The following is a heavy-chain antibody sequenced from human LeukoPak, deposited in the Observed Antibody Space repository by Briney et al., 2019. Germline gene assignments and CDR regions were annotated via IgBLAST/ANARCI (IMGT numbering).Heavy chain of an antibody. CDR3: ARDGTYYNWNYGLAFDI. CDR2: IIPIFGTA. CDR1: GGTFSSYA. Sequence: ASVKVSCKASGGTFSSYAISWVRQAPGQGLEWMGGIIPIFGTANYAQKFQGRVTITTDESTSTAYMELSSLRSEDTAVYYCARDGTYYNWNYGLAFDIWGQGTMVTVSS. V-gene: IGHV1-69*05. J-gene: IGHJ3*02. D-gene: IGHD1-7*01.